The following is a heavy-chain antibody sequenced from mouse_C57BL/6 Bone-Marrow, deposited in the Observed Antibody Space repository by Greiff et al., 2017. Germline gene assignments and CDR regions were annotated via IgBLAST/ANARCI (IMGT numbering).Heavy chain of an antibody. CDR2: INPGSGGT. D-gene: IGHD1-1*01. Sequence: VMLVESGAELVRPGTSVKVSCKASGYAFTNYLIEWVKQRPGQGLEWIGVINPGSGGTNYNEKFKGKATLTADKSSSTAYMQLSSLTSEDSAVYFCAREEYYGSSYWYFDVWGTGTTVTVSS. J-gene: IGHJ1*03. CDR3: AREEYYGSSYWYFDV. V-gene: IGHV1-54*01. CDR1: GYAFTNYL.